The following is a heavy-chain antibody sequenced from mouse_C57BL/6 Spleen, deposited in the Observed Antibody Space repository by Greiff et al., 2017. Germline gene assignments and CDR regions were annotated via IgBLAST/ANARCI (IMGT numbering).Heavy chain of an antibody. CDR3: ARSYGSSPWFAY. D-gene: IGHD1-1*01. CDR2: IYPGDGDT. CDR1: GYAFSSSW. V-gene: IGHV1-82*01. Sequence: QVQLQQSGPELVKPGASVKISCKASGYAFSSSWMNWVKQRPGPGLEWIGRIYPGDGDTNYNGKFKGKATLTADKSSSTAYMQLSSLTSEDSAVXFCARSYGSSPWFAYWGQGTLVTVSA. J-gene: IGHJ3*01.